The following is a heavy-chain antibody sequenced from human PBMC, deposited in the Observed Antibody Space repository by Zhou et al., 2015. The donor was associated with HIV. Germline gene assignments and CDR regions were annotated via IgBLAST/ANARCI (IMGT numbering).Heavy chain of an antibody. Sequence: QVQLVQSGAEVKKPGASVKVSCKASGYTFTSYYMHWVRQAPGQGLEWMGIINPSGGSTSYAQKFQGRVTMTRDTSTSTVYMELSSLRSEDTAVYYCARVGEYCSGGSCSPYAFDIWGQGTMVTVSS. D-gene: IGHD2-15*01. V-gene: IGHV1-46*01. CDR3: ARVGEYCSGGSCSPYAFDI. CDR1: GYTFTSYY. CDR2: INPSGGST. J-gene: IGHJ3*02.